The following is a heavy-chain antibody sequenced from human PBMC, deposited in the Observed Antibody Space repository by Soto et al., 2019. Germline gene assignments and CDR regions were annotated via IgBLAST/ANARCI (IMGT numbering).Heavy chain of an antibody. V-gene: IGHV1-3*05. CDR1: GYTFASYG. J-gene: IGHJ4*02. CDR3: ASAEYGDYEDY. CDR2: INAGNGNT. Sequence: QVQLVQSGAEEKKPGASVKVSCKTSGYTFASYGIHWVRQAPGHRLEWMGWINAGNGNTKYSQKFQGRVTITRDTSASTAYMELNTLRSEDTAVDYCASAEYGDYEDYWGQGTMVTVSS. D-gene: IGHD4-17*01.